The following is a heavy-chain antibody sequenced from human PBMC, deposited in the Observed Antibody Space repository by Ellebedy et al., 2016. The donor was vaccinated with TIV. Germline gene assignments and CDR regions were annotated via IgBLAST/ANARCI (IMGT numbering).Heavy chain of an antibody. CDR1: GFIVSSNF. Sequence: GGCLRLSCAASGFIVSSNFVAWVRQAPGKGLAWVSVIYRGGNTYYAASMRGRFTISRDNSKNTVYLQMNSLSAEDTAVYYCARAVTDYPNTFENWGQGTLVIDSA. CDR3: ARAVTDYPNTFEN. V-gene: IGHV3-53*01. J-gene: IGHJ4*02. CDR2: IYRGGNT. D-gene: IGHD4-11*01.